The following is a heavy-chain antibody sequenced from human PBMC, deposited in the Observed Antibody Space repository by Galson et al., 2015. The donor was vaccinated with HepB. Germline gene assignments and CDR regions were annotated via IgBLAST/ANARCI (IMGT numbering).Heavy chain of an antibody. J-gene: IGHJ5*02. Sequence: LSLTCTVSGGSISSGDYYWSWIRQPPGKGLEWIGYIYYSGSTYYNPSLKSRVTISVDTSKNQFSLKLSSVTAADTAVYYCARQTLLWFGELHNWFDPWGQGTLVTVSS. D-gene: IGHD3-10*01. CDR2: IYYSGST. CDR3: ARQTLLWFGELHNWFDP. CDR1: GGSISSGDYY. V-gene: IGHV4-30-4*01.